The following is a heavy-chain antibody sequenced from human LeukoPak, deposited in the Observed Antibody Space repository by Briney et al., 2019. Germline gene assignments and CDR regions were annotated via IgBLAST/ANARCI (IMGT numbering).Heavy chain of an antibody. CDR2: IYYSGST. V-gene: IGHV4-30-4*08. J-gene: IGHJ3*02. D-gene: IGHD3-3*01. CDR3: ARYDFWSGPNDAFDI. Sequence: KPSQTLSLTCTVSGGSISSGDYYWSWIRQPPGKGLEWIGYIYYSGSTYYNPSLKSRVTTSVDTSKNQFSLKLSSVTAADTAVYYCARYDFWSGPNDAFDIWGQGTMVTVSS. CDR1: GGSISSGDYY.